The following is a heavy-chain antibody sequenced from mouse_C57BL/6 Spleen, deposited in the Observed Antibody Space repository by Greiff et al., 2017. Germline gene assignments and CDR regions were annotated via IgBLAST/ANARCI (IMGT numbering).Heavy chain of an antibody. J-gene: IGHJ2*01. CDR3: ARAVPYYGNYPDY. D-gene: IGHD2-10*01. CDR1: GYTFTDYY. Sequence: EVQLQQSGPELVKPGASVKISCKASGYTFTDYYMNWVKQSHGKSLEWIGDINPNNGGTSYNQKFKGKATLTVDKSSSTAYMELRSLTSEDSAVYYCARAVPYYGNYPDYWGQGTTLTVSS. CDR2: INPNNGGT. V-gene: IGHV1-26*01.